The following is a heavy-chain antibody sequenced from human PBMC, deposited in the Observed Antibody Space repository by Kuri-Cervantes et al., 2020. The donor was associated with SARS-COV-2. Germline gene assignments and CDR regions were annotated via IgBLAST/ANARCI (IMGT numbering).Heavy chain of an antibody. J-gene: IGHJ4*02. CDR2: IYSSGNT. CDR1: GFTVSTNY. V-gene: IGHV3-53*01. CDR3: ARGGSCNSGTCFDY. Sequence: GGSLRLSCAASGFTVSTNYVSWVRQAPGKGLEWVSLIYSSGNTHYADSVKGRFTISRDNSKNTLYLQLNSLRVDDTAVYYCARGGSCNSGTCFDYWGQGTLVTVSS. D-gene: IGHD2-15*01.